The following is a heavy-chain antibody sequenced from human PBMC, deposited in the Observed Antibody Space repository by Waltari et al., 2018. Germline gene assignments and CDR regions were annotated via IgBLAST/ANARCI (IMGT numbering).Heavy chain of an antibody. CDR3: ARDLHYDYISSIDY. D-gene: IGHD3-16*01. Sequence: QVQLVQSGAEVKKTGASVKVSCKASGYTFTGYYMHWVRQAPGQELEWMGRINTKSGGTNYAKKFQGRVTMTRDTSISTAYMELSRLGSDDTAVYYCARDLHYDYISSIDYWGQGTLVTVSS. V-gene: IGHV1-2*06. CDR2: INTKSGGT. J-gene: IGHJ4*02. CDR1: GYTFTGYY.